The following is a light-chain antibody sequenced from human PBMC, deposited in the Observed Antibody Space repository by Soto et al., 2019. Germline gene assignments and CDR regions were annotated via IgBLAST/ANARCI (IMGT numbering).Light chain of an antibody. J-gene: IGKJ2*01. V-gene: IGKV3-20*01. Sequence: ELVLTRSPGTLSLSPGERATLSCRASQRMSSNYLAWYQQKPGQAPRLLIYGTSTRATGSPDRFSGSGSGTDFTLTISRLEPEDSAVYYCQQYGTAPPRYTFGQGTKLEIK. CDR2: GTS. CDR1: QRMSSNY. CDR3: QQYGTAPPRYT.